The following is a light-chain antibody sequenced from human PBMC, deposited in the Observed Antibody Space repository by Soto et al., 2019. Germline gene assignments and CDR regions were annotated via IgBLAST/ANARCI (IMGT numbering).Light chain of an antibody. CDR3: SSYTSSSTLEV. Sequence: QSALTQPASVSGSLGQSITISCTGSSSDVGTYYFVSWYQQHPGKVPKLMIYEGTKRPSGVSDRFSGSKSGNTASMTISGLQAEDEANYYCSSYTSSSTLEVFGTGTKLTVL. CDR2: EGT. V-gene: IGLV2-14*02. J-gene: IGLJ1*01. CDR1: SSDVGTYYF.